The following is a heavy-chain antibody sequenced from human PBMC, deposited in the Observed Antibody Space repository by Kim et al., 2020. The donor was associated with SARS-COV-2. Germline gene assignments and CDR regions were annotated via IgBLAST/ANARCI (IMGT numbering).Heavy chain of an antibody. J-gene: IGHJ3*02. V-gene: IGHV3-30-3*01. CDR1: GFTFSSYA. CDR3: ARVRLRYSSSWYNAFDI. D-gene: IGHD6-13*01. Sequence: GGSLRLSCAASGFTFSSYAMHWVRQAPGKGLEWVAVISYDGSNKYYADSVKGRFTISRDNSKNTLYLQMNSLRAEDTAVYYCARVRLRYSSSWYNAFDI. CDR2: ISYDGSNK.